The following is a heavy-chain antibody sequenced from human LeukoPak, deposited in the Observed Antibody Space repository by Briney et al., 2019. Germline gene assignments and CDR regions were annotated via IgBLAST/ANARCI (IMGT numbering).Heavy chain of an antibody. D-gene: IGHD3-10*01. CDR3: ARDAELLWFGELLYHNNWFDP. CDR1: GYTFTGYY. J-gene: IGHJ5*02. Sequence: ASVKVSCKASGYTFTGYYMHWVRQAPGQGLEWLGRVYPNSGGTNYAQKFQGRVTMTRDTSISTAYMELSRLRSDDTAVYYCARDAELLWFGELLYHNNWFDPWGQGTLVTVSS. V-gene: IGHV1-2*06. CDR2: VYPNSGGT.